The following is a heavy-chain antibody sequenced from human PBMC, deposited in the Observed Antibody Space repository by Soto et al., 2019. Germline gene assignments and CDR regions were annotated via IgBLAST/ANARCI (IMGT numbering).Heavy chain of an antibody. CDR1: GGSISSGGYY. D-gene: IGHD2-2*01. V-gene: IGHV4-31*03. J-gene: IGHJ6*03. CDR2: IYYSGST. CDR3: ARERVVVVPAATLLYYYYYMDV. Sequence: QVQLQESGPGLVKPSQTLSLTCTVSGGSISSGGYYWSWIRQHPGKGLEWIGYIYYSGSTYYNPSLKSRVTISVDTSKNQFSLKLSSMTAADTAVYYCARERVVVVPAATLLYYYYYMDVWGKGTTVTVSS.